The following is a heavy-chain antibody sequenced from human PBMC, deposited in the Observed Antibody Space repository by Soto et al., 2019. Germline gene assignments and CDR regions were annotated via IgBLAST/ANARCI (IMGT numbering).Heavy chain of an antibody. V-gene: IGHV3-11*04. CDR1: GFALSDYY. Sequence: PGGSLRLSCAGSGFALSDYYMNWIRQAPGKGLEWVAYITSSATTIFYADTVKGRFTISRDNSKNTLFLHMGRLRAEDTAMYYCATKARVTNYLYYGMDVWGLGTTVTVSS. J-gene: IGHJ6*02. CDR2: ITSSATTI. D-gene: IGHD2-21*02. CDR3: ATKARVTNYLYYGMDV.